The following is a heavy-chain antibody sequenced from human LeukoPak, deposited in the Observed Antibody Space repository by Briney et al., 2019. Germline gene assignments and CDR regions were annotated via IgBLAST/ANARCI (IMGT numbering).Heavy chain of an antibody. Sequence: WVLRLSCTASGFTFGDYAMSWFRQAPGKGLEWVGFIRSKAYGGTTEYAASVKGRFTISRDDSKSIAYLQMNSLKTEDTAVYYCTTVRGIAAVQASYYMDVWGKGTTVTVPS. D-gene: IGHD6-13*01. V-gene: IGHV3-49*03. CDR1: GFTFGDYA. J-gene: IGHJ6*03. CDR3: TTVRGIAAVQASYYMDV. CDR2: IRSKAYGGTT.